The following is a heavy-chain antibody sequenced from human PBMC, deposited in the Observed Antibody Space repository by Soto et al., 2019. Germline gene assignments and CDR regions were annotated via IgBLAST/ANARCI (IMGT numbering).Heavy chain of an antibody. J-gene: IGHJ4*02. Sequence: EVQLLESGGGLVQPGGSLRLSCAASGFTFSSYAMSWVRQAPGKGLEWVSAISGSGGSTYYADSVKGRFTISRDNSKNTLYLQMNSLRAEDTAVYYCAKIIRHYYDSSGYFDHWGQGTLVTVSS. CDR3: AKIIRHYYDSSGYFDH. CDR2: ISGSGGST. V-gene: IGHV3-23*01. CDR1: GFTFSSYA. D-gene: IGHD3-22*01.